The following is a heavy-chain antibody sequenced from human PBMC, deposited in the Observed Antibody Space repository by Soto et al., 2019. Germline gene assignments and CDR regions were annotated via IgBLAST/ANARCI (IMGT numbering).Heavy chain of an antibody. Sequence: GGSLRLSCAASGSIFTGYGMHWVRQAPGKGLEWVAVIWFDGSNKYYADSVKGRFTISRDTSKNQFSLKLSSVTAADTAVYYCARHQYSSSYYFDYWGQGTLVTVSS. CDR3: ARHQYSSSYYFDY. D-gene: IGHD6-6*01. CDR1: GSIFTGYG. CDR2: IWFDGSNK. J-gene: IGHJ4*02. V-gene: IGHV3-33*01.